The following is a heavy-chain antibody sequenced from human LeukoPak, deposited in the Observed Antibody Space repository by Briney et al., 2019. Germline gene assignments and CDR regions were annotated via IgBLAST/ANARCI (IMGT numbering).Heavy chain of an antibody. CDR3: ARSYVLNFFNP. J-gene: IGHJ5*02. V-gene: IGHV3-11*01. CDR2: ISSSGSTI. D-gene: IGHD3-10*02. CDR1: GFTFSDYY. Sequence: GGSLRLSCAASGFTFSDYYMSWIRQAPGKGLEWVSCISSSGSTIYYADSVKGRFTISRDNAKNSLYLQMNSLRAEDTAVYYCARSYVLNFFNPWGQGTLVTVSS.